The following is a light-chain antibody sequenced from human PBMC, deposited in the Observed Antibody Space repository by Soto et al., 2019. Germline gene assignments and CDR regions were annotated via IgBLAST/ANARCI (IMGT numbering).Light chain of an antibody. CDR2: EVS. CDR1: SSDVGGYNY. J-gene: IGLJ1*01. V-gene: IGLV2-14*01. CDR3: SSYTSSSIDYV. Sequence: QSALTQPASVSGSPGQSITISCTGTSSDVGGYNYVSWYQQHPGKAPKLMIYEVSNRPSGVSNRFSGSKSGNTAYLTISGLQADDEADYYCSSYTSSSIDYVFGTGTKVTVL.